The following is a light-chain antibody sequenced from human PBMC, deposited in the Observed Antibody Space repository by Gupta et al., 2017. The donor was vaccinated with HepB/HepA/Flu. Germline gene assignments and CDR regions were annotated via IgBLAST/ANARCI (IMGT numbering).Light chain of an antibody. CDR1: QSVSSSY. CDR3: QQYGSSPRT. J-gene: IGKJ1*01. CDR2: GAS. V-gene: IGKV3-20*01. Sequence: EIVLTQSPGTLSSSPGDRATISCRASQSVSSSYLAWYQQKPGQAPRLLIYGASSRATGIPDRFSGSGSGTDFTLTISRLEPEDFAVYYCQQYGSSPRTFGQGTKVEIK.